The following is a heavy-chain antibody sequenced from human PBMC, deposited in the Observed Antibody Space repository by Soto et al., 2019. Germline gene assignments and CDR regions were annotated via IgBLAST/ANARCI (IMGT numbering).Heavy chain of an antibody. CDR3: AKGNDMVREVFYGMDV. V-gene: IGHV3-23*01. CDR2: ISGSGGST. J-gene: IGHJ6*02. Sequence: PGGSLRLSCAASGFTFSSYAMSWVRQAPGKGLEWVSAISGSGGSTYYADSVKGRFTISRDNSKNTLYLQMNSLRAEDTAVYYCAKGNDMVREVFYGMDVWGQGTTVTVSS. D-gene: IGHD3-10*01. CDR1: GFTFSSYA.